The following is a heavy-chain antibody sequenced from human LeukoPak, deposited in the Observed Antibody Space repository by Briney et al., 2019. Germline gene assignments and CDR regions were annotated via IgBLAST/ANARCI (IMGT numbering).Heavy chain of an antibody. CDR1: GFTFSSYG. Sequence: QAGGSLRLSCAASGFTFSSYGMHWVRQAPGKGLEWVAFIRYDGSNKYYADSVKGRFTISRDNSKNTLYLQMNSLRSEDMAVYYCARVVKYSSGPLTDLLPYYFDYWGQGTLVTVSS. CDR3: ARVVKYSSGPLTDLLPYYFDY. J-gene: IGHJ4*02. D-gene: IGHD6-19*01. CDR2: IRYDGSNK. V-gene: IGHV3-30*02.